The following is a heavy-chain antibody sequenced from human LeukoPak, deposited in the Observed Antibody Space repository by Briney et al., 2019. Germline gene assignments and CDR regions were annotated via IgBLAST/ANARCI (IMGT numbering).Heavy chain of an antibody. CDR3: ASLVSSPPYYYYYMDV. J-gene: IGHJ6*03. CDR2: INHSGST. Sequence: SETLSLTCAVYGGSFSGYYWSWIRQPPGKGLEWIGEINHSGSTNYNPSLKSRVTISVDTSKNQFSLKLSSVTAADTAVYYCASLVSSPPYYYYYMDVWGKGTTVTVPS. V-gene: IGHV4-34*01. D-gene: IGHD3-9*01. CDR1: GGSFSGYY.